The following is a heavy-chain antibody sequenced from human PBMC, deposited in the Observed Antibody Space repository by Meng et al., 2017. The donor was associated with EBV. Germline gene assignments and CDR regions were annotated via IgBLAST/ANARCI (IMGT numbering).Heavy chain of an antibody. CDR3: ARGRWLQPGSYFDY. CDR2: INHSGST. D-gene: IGHD5-24*01. Sequence: QVQLQQWGAGRLKPSETLSLTCAGDGGSFSGYYWSWIRQPPGKGLEWIGEINHSGSTNYNPSLKSRVTISVDTSKNQFSLKLSSVTAADTAVYYCARGRWLQPGSYFDYWGQGTLVTVSS. CDR1: GGSFSGYY. V-gene: IGHV4-34*01. J-gene: IGHJ4*02.